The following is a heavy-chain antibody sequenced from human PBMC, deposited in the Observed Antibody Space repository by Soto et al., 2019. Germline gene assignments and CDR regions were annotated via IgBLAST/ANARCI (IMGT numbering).Heavy chain of an antibody. J-gene: IGHJ5*02. V-gene: IGHV1-2*02. CDR1: GYTFTGYY. CDR2: INPNSGGT. CDR3: ASAPLAAAAPRVDP. D-gene: IGHD6-13*01. Sequence: ASVKVACKASGYTFTGYYMHWVRQAPGQGLEGMGWINPNSGGTNYAQKFQGRVTMTRDTSISTAYMELSRLRSDDTAAYYCASAPLAAAAPRVDPCGQGTLVTVSS.